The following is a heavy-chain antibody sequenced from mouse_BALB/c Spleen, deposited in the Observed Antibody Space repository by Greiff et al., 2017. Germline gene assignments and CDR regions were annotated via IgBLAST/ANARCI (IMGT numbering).Heavy chain of an antibody. D-gene: IGHD1-2*01. CDR1: GFSLTSYG. J-gene: IGHJ3*01. Sequence: VQLQQSGPGLVQPSQSLSITCTVSGFSLTSYGVHWVRQSPGKGLEWLGVIWSGGSTDYNAAFISRLSISKDNSKSQVFFKMNSLQADDTAIYYCARNDYYGYVRFAYWGQGTLVTVSA. CDR2: IWSGGST. V-gene: IGHV2-4-1*01. CDR3: ARNDYYGYVRFAY.